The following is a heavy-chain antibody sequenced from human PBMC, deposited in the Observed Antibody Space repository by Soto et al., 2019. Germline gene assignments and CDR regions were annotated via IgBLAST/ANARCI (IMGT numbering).Heavy chain of an antibody. V-gene: IGHV1-69*13. Sequence: SVKVSCKASGGTLSSYAISWVRQAPGQGLEWMGGIIPIFGTANYAQKFQGRVTITADESTSTAYMELSSLRSEDTAVYYCARHYDDFVDTAMAPTAYNWFDPWGQGTLVTVSS. CDR1: GGTLSSYA. J-gene: IGHJ5*02. CDR2: IIPIFGTA. CDR3: ARHYDDFVDTAMAPTAYNWFDP. D-gene: IGHD5-18*01.